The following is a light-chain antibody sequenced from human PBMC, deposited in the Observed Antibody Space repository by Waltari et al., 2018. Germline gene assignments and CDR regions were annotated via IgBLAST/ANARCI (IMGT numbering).Light chain of an antibody. Sequence: DFQMTKSPSTLSASVGDRVTITCRASQSISTWLAWYQQKPGKAPKILIYKGSTLESGVPSRFSGSGFGTEFTLTISSLQPDDFATYYCQQYNHYWTFGQGTKVELK. CDR1: QSISTW. V-gene: IGKV1-5*03. CDR3: QQYNHYWT. CDR2: KGS. J-gene: IGKJ1*01.